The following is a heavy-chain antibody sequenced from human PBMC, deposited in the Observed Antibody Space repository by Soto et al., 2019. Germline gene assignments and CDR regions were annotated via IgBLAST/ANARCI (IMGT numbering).Heavy chain of an antibody. CDR3: ARPRGTTPAGWYFDL. V-gene: IGHV4-59*08. D-gene: IGHD1-26*01. CDR1: GGYISSHY. J-gene: IGHJ2*01. Sequence: QVQLQESGPGLVKPSETLSLTCTVSGGYISSHYWSWIRQPPGKGLEWIGYVYHSGKTDSNPSLKSRATISMDTSKNHLSLSLPSVTAADTAVYYCARPRGTTPAGWYFDLWGRGTLVTVSS. CDR2: VYHSGKT.